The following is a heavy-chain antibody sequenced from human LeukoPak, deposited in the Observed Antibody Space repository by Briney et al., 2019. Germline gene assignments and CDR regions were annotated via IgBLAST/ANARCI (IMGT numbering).Heavy chain of an antibody. D-gene: IGHD1-26*01. V-gene: IGHV4-61*02. CDR3: ARGQISREHFDY. J-gene: IGHJ4*02. CDR2: GGGS. Sequence: SQTLSLTCTVSGGSISSPNYYRTWIRQPAGKGLEWIGRGGGSNYNPSLKSRVTISIDTSKNQLSLKLRSVTVADTAVYYCARGQISREHFDYWGRGTLVTVYS. CDR1: GGSISSPNYY.